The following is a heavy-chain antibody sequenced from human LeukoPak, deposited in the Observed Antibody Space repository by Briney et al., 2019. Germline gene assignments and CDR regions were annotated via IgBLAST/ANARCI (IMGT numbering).Heavy chain of an antibody. V-gene: IGHV1-18*01. D-gene: IGHD3-22*01. CDR1: GYTFTSYG. CDR3: ARSGMTRGYYDSSGYYDY. J-gene: IGHJ4*02. CDR2: ISAYNGNT. Sequence: ASVKVSCKASGYTFTSYGISWVRQAPGQGLEWMGWISAYNGNTNYAQKLQGRVTMTTDTSTSTAYMELRSLRSDDTAVYYCARSGMTRGYYDSSGYYDYWGQGTLVTVSS.